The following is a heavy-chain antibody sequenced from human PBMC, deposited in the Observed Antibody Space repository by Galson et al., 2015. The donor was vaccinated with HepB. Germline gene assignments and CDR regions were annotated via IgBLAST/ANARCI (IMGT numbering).Heavy chain of an antibody. CDR1: GGSISSYY. CDR2: IYYSGST. V-gene: IGHV4-59*08. J-gene: IGHJ4*02. CDR3: SRSSNTRIDY. Sequence: ETLSLTCTVSGGSISSYYWSWIRQPPGKGLEWIGYIYYSGSTNYNPSLKSRVTISVDTSKNQFSLKLSPVTAADTAVYYCSRSSNTRIDYWGQGTLVTVSS. D-gene: IGHD2-15*01.